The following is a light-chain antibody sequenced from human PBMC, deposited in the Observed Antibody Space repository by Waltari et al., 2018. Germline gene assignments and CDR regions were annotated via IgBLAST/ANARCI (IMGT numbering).Light chain of an antibody. V-gene: IGLV2-14*01. CDR2: GVT. J-gene: IGLJ3*02. CDR3: SSFTGTIWV. Sequence: QSALPQPAPVSGSPRQYIPTSRTRSSIDIDFAAYVSWYQHLPGKAPKLMLYGVTNRPSGISNRFSGSKSDNTASLTISGLQADDEADYYCSSFTGTIWVFGGGTKLTVL. CDR1: SIDIDFAAY.